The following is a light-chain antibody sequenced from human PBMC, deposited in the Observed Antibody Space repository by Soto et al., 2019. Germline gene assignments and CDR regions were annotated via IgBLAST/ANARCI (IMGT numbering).Light chain of an antibody. V-gene: IGLV2-11*01. Sequence: SALRQPRSVSGSPGQSVAISCTGTSNDVGGYNYVSWYQQHPGRVPKVIIYDVSQRPSGVPDRFSGSKSGNTASLTISDLQAEDEADYYCCSNAGGPDVFGSGTKVTVL. J-gene: IGLJ1*01. CDR2: DVS. CDR3: CSNAGGPDV. CDR1: SNDVGGYNY.